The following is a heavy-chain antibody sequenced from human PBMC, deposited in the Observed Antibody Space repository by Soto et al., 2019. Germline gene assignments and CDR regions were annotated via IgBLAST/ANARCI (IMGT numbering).Heavy chain of an antibody. J-gene: IGHJ5*01. D-gene: IGHD1-26*01. CDR2: ITGSGDNT. V-gene: IGHV3-23*01. CDR3: AKGLGSGSYAASDS. Sequence: EVQLLESGGGLVQPGGSLRLSCAASGFTFSSYALSWVRQAPGKGLEWVSAITGSGDNTYYADSVKGRFTISRDNSKNTLSLQMSSLRAEDTAVYYCAKGLGSGSYAASDSWGQGTLVTVSS. CDR1: GFTFSSYA.